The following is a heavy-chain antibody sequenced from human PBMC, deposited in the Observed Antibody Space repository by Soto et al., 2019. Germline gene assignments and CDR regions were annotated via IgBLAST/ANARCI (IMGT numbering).Heavy chain of an antibody. CDR3: ARESVGVSSSNGMDV. D-gene: IGHD6-6*01. J-gene: IGHJ6*02. CDR1: GFTFSSYA. Sequence: QVQLVESGGGVVQPGRSLRLSCAASGFTFSSYAMHWVRQAPGKGLEWVAVISYDGSNKYYADSVKGRFTISRDNSKNTLYLQMNSLRAEDTAVYYCARESVGVSSSNGMDVWGQGTTVTVSS. V-gene: IGHV3-30-3*01. CDR2: ISYDGSNK.